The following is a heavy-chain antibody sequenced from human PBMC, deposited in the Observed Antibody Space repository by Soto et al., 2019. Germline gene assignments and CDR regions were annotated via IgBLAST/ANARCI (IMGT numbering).Heavy chain of an antibody. CDR3: AKEGPGGGRHFYYGMDV. CDR1: GFVFSDYG. Sequence: KLVESGGGVVQPGRSLRLSCAASGFVFSDYGMHWVRQAPGKGLEWVALITNDGNNEFDRESVKGRFSISRGRSTNTVDLLMNSLRPEDTGVYYCAKEGPGGGRHFYYGMDVWGQGTTVTVSS. D-gene: IGHD1-26*01. J-gene: IGHJ6*02. CDR2: ITNDGNNE. V-gene: IGHV3-30*18.